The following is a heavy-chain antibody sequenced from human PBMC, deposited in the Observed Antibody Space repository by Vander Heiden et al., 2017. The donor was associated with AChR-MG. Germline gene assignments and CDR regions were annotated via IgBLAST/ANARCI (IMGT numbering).Heavy chain of an antibody. D-gene: IGHD3-3*01. J-gene: IGHJ4*02. CDR3: AKRRDWLMEWNSLDY. CDR1: GFTFNNFA. CDR2: ISAGGTST. Sequence: DVQFLESGGGLVQRGGSLRLSCAASGFTFNNFAMTWVRQAPGKGLEWVSAISAGGTSTYYADSVKGRFSISRDNSKNTVDLQMNGLRADDTAIYYCAKRRDWLMEWNSLDYWGQGTLVTVSS. V-gene: IGHV3-23*01.